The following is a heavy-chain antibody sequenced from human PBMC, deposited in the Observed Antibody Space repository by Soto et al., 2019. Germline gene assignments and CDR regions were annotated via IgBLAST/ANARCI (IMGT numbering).Heavy chain of an antibody. J-gene: IGHJ5*02. CDR3: AHRTTTVTWWFDP. V-gene: IGHV2-5*02. CDR2: IYWDDDK. Sequence: QITLKESGPTLVKPTQTLTLTCTFSGFSLTTSGVGVGWIRQPPGKALEWLALIYWDDDKRYSPSLKSRLPNTNENSKNPGVLTMTNMDPADTATYFCAHRTTTVTWWFDPWGQGTLVTVSS. D-gene: IGHD4-17*01. CDR1: GFSLTTSGVG.